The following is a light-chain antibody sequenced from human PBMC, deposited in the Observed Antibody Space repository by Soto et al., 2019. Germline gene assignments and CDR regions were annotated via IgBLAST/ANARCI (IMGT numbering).Light chain of an antibody. Sequence: QSVLTQPPSVSGAPGQRVTISCTGSSSNIGAGYDVHWYQQLPGTAPKLLIYGNSNRPSGVPDRFSGCKSGTSASLAITGLQAEDEADYYCQSYDSSLSGVFGTGTKLTVL. CDR3: QSYDSSLSGV. J-gene: IGLJ1*01. CDR2: GNS. CDR1: SSNIGAGYD. V-gene: IGLV1-40*01.